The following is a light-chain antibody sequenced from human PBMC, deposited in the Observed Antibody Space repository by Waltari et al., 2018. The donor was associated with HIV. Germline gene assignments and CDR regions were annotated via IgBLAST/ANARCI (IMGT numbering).Light chain of an antibody. Sequence: QSVLTQPPSASGTPGQRVTISCSGSSSNIGSNTVHWYQQLPGTAPKPLIYNNNQRPSGVPDRFSGSKSGTSASLAISGLQSEDEADYYCAAWDDSLNGVIFGGGTKLTVL. V-gene: IGLV1-44*01. J-gene: IGLJ2*01. CDR1: SSNIGSNT. CDR3: AAWDDSLNGVI. CDR2: NNN.